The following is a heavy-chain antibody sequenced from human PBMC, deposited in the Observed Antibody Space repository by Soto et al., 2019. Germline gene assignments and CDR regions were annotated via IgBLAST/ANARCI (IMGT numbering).Heavy chain of an antibody. CDR1: GGSISSSNW. Sequence: QVQLQESGPGLVKPSGTLSLTCAVSGGSISSSNWWSWVRQPPGKGLEWIGEIYHSGSTNYNPSVNSRVTISVDKSKNQFSLKLSSVTAADTAVYYCASFMVRGAEDAFDIWGQGTMVTVS. D-gene: IGHD3-10*01. CDR3: ASFMVRGAEDAFDI. V-gene: IGHV4-4*02. J-gene: IGHJ3*02. CDR2: IYHSGST.